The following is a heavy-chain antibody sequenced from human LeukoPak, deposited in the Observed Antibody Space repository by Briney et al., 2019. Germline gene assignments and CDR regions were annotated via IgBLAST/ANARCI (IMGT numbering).Heavy chain of an antibody. J-gene: IGHJ3*02. V-gene: IGHV3-7*02. CDR1: GFTFSNYW. Sequence: GGSLRLSCAGSGFTFSNYWIHRVRQAPGKGLEWVANIEEHGSQKYYVDSVKGRFTISRDNAKNSLYLQMNSLRAEDTAVYYCARGTGEVGTITDAFDIWGQGTMVTVSS. CDR2: IEEHGSQK. CDR3: ARGTGEVGTITDAFDI. D-gene: IGHD1-1*01.